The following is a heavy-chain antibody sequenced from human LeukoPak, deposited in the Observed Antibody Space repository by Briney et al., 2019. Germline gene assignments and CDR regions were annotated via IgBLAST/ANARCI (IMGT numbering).Heavy chain of an antibody. J-gene: IGHJ4*02. CDR3: ARGRGLGIAADFDY. CDR2: IIPIFGKA. CDR1: GGTFISYA. D-gene: IGHD6-13*01. Sequence: ASVKVSCKASGGTFISYAISWVRQAPGQGLEWMGGIIPIFGKANYAQKFQGRVTITTDASTSTAYMELSSLRSEDTAVYYCARGRGLGIAADFDYWGQGTLVTVSS. V-gene: IGHV1-69*05.